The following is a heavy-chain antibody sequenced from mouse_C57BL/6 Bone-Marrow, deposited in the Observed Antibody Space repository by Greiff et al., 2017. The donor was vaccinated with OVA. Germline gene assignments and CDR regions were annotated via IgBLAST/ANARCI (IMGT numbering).Heavy chain of an antibody. CDR1: GFNIKDDY. CDR3: TAVGEDY. CDR2: IDPENGDT. D-gene: IGHD6-1*01. V-gene: IGHV14-4*01. Sequence: EVQVVESGAELVRPGASVKLSCTASGFNIKDDYMHWVKQRPEQGLEWIGWIDPENGDTDYASKFQGQATLTADTSSNPAYLQLSSLTSEDSAVYYGTAVGEDYWGQGTSVTVSS. J-gene: IGHJ4*01.